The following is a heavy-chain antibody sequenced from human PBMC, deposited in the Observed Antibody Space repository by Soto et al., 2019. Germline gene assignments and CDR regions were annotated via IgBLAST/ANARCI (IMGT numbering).Heavy chain of an antibody. CDR3: ARGLRGSYLQVARYYYYGMDV. J-gene: IGHJ6*02. V-gene: IGHV4-34*01. CDR2: INHSGST. D-gene: IGHD1-26*01. Sequence: QVQLQQWGAGLLKPSETLSLTCAVYGGSFSGYYWSWIRQPPGKGLEWIGEINHSGSTNYNPSLKSRVTITVDTSKNQVSLKLSSVTAADTAVYYCARGLRGSYLQVARYYYYGMDVWGQGTTVTVSS. CDR1: GGSFSGYY.